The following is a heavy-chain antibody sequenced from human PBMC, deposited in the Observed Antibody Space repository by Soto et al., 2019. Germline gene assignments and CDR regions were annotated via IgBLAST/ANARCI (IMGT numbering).Heavy chain of an antibody. J-gene: IGHJ4*02. D-gene: IGHD3-10*01. V-gene: IGHV3-74*01. Sequence: PGGSLRLSCAASGFTFSSYWMHWVRQAPGKGLVWVSRINSDGSSTSYADSVKGRFTISRDNAKNTLYLQMNSLRAEDTAVYYCARVPGTGYYGSGNNYFDYWGQGTLVTVSS. CDR3: ARVPGTGYYGSGNNYFDY. CDR2: INSDGSST. CDR1: GFTFSSYW.